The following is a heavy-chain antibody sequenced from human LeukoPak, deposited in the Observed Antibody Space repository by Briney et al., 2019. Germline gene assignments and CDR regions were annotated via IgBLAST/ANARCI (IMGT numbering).Heavy chain of an antibody. J-gene: IGHJ4*02. Sequence: ASVKVSCKASGYSFNNYGISWVRQAPGQGLEWMGWISVYNGHSNYAQKFQGRVAMTADIFTTTAYMELRTLRSDDTAVYYCARELIDFHDHTNKGFFDSWGQGTLVTVSS. V-gene: IGHV1-18*01. CDR1: GYSFNNYG. CDR2: ISVYNGHS. D-gene: IGHD3/OR15-3a*01. CDR3: ARELIDFHDHTNKGFFDS.